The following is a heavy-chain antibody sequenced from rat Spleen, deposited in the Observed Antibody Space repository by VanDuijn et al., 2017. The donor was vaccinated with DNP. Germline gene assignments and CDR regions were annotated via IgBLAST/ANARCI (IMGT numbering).Heavy chain of an antibody. CDR2: ISNSGIT. Sequence: QVQLKESGPGLVQPSQTLSLTCTVSGFSLASYTVSWVRQPPGKGLEWIAAISNSGITYYNSALKSRLSISRDTSKSQVFLKMNGLQTEDTAIYFCTREVPGTYWGQGTLVTVSS. CDR1: GFSLASYT. D-gene: IGHD1-4*01. CDR3: TREVPGTY. J-gene: IGHJ3*01. V-gene: IGHV2-6*01.